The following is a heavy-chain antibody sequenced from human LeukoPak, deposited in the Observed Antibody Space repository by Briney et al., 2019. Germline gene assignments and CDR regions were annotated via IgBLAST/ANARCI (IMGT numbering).Heavy chain of an antibody. CDR1: GGSISSSSYY. V-gene: IGHV4-39*07. CDR2: IYYSGST. J-gene: IGHJ4*02. Sequence: PSETLSLTCTVSGGSISSSSYYWGWIRQPPGKGLEWIGSIYYSGSTYYNPSLESRVTISVDTSKNQFSLKLSSVTAADTAVYYCARAARDPLFDYWGQGTLVTVSS. CDR3: ARAARDPLFDY.